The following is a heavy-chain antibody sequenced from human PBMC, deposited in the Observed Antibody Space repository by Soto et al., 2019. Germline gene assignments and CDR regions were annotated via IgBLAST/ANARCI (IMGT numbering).Heavy chain of an antibody. V-gene: IGHV3-30*03. J-gene: IGHJ4*02. D-gene: IGHD2-21*01. CDR3: ARNSPNDY. Sequence: GVSMRLSYVASGFHFSNYSMNWVRQAQGKGLEWVAAICNSGSNKYYADSVKGRFTISRDNSKNTLYLQMNSLRAEDTAVYYCARNSPNDYWGQGTLVTSPQ. CDR2: ICNSGSNK. CDR1: GFHFSNYS.